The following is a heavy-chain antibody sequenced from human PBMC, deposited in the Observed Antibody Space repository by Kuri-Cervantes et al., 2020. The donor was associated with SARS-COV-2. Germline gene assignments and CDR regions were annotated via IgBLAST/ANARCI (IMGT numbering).Heavy chain of an antibody. J-gene: IGHJ3*02. Sequence: GGSLRLSCAASGFIFSSYAISWVRQAPGQGLEWMGRIVPIFGIANYAQKFQGRVTITADKSTSTAYMELSSLRSEDTAVYYCARRVVVTAILDDAFDIWGQGTMVTVSS. V-gene: IGHV1-69*04. D-gene: IGHD2-21*02. CDR3: ARRVVVTAILDDAFDI. CDR2: IVPIFGIA. CDR1: GFIFSSYA.